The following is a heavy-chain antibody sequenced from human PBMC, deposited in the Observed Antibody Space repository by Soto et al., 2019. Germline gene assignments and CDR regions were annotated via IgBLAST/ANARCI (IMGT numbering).Heavy chain of an antibody. CDR3: ERGVGIGYCNNGVCHRGDY. CDR2: INHSGST. J-gene: IGHJ4*02. D-gene: IGHD2-8*01. CDR1: GGSFSGYY. Sequence: SETLSLTCAVYGGSFSGYYWSWIRQPPGKGLEWIGEINHSGSTNYNPSLKSRVTISVDTSKNQFSLKLSSVTAADTAAYYCERGVGIGYCNNGVCHRGDYWGQGTLVTVSS. V-gene: IGHV4-34*01.